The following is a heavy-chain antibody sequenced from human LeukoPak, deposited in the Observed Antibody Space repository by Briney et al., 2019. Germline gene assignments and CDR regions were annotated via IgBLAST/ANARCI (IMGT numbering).Heavy chain of an antibody. D-gene: IGHD1-20*01. J-gene: IGHJ4*02. CDR3: ARGAITGAASFDY. V-gene: IGHV3-21*01. CDR1: TFTFSTYA. Sequence: PGGSPRLSCAASTFTFSTYAMTWVRQAPGRGLEWVSSISSSGRYIYYADSVKGRFTISRDNAKNSLYLQMSSLRAEDTAVYYCARGAITGAASFDYWGQGTLVTVSS. CDR2: ISSSGRYI.